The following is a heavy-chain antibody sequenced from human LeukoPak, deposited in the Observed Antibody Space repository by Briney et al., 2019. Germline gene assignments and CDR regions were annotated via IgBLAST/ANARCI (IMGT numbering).Heavy chain of an antibody. Sequence: SETLSLTCAVYGGSFSGYYWSWTRQPPGKGLEWIGEINHSGSTNYNPSLKSRVTISVDTSKNQFSLKLSSVTAADTAVYYCARGDRRPHYSGFDYWGQGTLVTVSS. CDR3: ARGDRRPHYSGFDY. CDR2: INHSGST. CDR1: GGSFSGYY. V-gene: IGHV4-34*01. D-gene: IGHD2-15*01. J-gene: IGHJ4*02.